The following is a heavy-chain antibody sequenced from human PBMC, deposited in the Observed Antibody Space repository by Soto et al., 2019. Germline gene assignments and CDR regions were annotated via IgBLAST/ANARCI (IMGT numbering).Heavy chain of an antibody. CDR1: GAAINSYY. V-gene: IGHV4-59*01. CDR2: IYYTGST. CDR3: ARVDGYFFFFDN. D-gene: IGHD3-22*01. Sequence: SETLSLTCTVSGAAINSYYWTWIRQAPGMGLEWIGYIYYTGSTNYNPSLESRVTVSVDRSRNQFSLELRSVTAADTAVYYCARVDGYFFFFDNGGQGTQVTFS. J-gene: IGHJ4*02.